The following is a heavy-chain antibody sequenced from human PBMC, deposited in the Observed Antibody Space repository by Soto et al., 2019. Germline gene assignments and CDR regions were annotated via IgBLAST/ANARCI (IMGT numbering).Heavy chain of an antibody. CDR3: VAREHYYYGMDV. D-gene: IGHD5-12*01. Sequence: PGGSLRLSCAASGFNFSCSVMHWVRQSSGKGLEWLGRIRGKTNSYATAYAASVKGRFTISRDDSQNTAYLQMNSLKTEDTAVYYCVAREHYYYGMDVWGQGTTVTVSS. V-gene: IGHV3-73*01. J-gene: IGHJ6*02. CDR2: IRGKTNSYAT. CDR1: GFNFSCSV.